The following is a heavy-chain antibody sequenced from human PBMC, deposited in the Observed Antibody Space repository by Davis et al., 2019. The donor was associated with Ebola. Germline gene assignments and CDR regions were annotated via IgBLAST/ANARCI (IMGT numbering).Heavy chain of an antibody. CDR1: GFTFSDYY. Sequence: PGGSLRLSCAASGFTFSDYYMSWIRQAPGKGLEWVAVISYDGSNKYYADSVKGRFTISRDNSKNTLYLQMSSLRAEDTAVYYCARDLPGGDWYFNLWGRGTLVTVSS. V-gene: IGHV3-30*03. CDR3: ARDLPGGDWYFNL. D-gene: IGHD1-14*01. J-gene: IGHJ2*01. CDR2: ISYDGSNK.